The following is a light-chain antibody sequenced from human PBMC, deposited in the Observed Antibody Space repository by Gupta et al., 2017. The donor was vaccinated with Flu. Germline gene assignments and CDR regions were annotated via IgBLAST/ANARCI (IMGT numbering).Light chain of an antibody. CDR1: SSNIGAGYD. V-gene: IGLV1-40*01. J-gene: IGLJ2*01. CDR2: ATT. CDR3: QSYDNSLRI. Sequence: QSVLTQPPSVSGAPGQRVIISCTGGSSNIGAGYDVHWYQQFPGTAPKLLIFATTNRPSGVPDRFSGSKSGTSASLAITGLQADDEDDYYCQSYDNSLRIFGGGTKLTVL.